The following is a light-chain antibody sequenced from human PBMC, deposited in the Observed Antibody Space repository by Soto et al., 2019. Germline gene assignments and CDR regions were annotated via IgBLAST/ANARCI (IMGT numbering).Light chain of an antibody. Sequence: QSALTQHRSVSGSPGQSVTISCTGTSSDVRDYNDVSWYQQHPGKAPKLIIFGVSKRPSGVPDRFSGSKSGNPASLTISGLQAGDEADYYCCSYATTYTLVFGGGTKLTVL. CDR2: GVS. CDR3: CSYATTYTLV. CDR1: SSDVRDYND. J-gene: IGLJ1*01. V-gene: IGLV2-11*01.